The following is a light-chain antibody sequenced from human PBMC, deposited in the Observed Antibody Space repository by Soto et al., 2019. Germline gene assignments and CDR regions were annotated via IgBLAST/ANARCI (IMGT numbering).Light chain of an antibody. Sequence: QSALTQPPSASGSPGQSVTISCTGTSSDVGGYNYDSWYQQNPGKVPKLMIYEVNKRPSGVPDRFSGSKSGNTASLTVSGLQAEDEADYYCTSYAGGNNVFGTGTKLTVL. J-gene: IGLJ1*01. V-gene: IGLV2-8*01. CDR3: TSYAGGNNV. CDR2: EVN. CDR1: SSDVGGYNY.